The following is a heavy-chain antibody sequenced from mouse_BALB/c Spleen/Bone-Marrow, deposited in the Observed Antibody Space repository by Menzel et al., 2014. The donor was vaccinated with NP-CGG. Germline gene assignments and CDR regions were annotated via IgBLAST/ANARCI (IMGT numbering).Heavy chain of an antibody. Sequence: VMLVESGPELVKPGASVRISCKASNYTFTTYYIYWVKQRPGQGLEWIGWIYPGNVNTKYNEKFKAKATLTAGKSSSKAYMQLSSLTSEDSAVYFCARSRYGSYYGYWGQGTPLTVSS. V-gene: IGHV1S56*01. CDR3: ARSRYGSYYGY. CDR2: IYPGNVNT. J-gene: IGHJ2*01. CDR1: NYTFTTYY. D-gene: IGHD1-1*01.